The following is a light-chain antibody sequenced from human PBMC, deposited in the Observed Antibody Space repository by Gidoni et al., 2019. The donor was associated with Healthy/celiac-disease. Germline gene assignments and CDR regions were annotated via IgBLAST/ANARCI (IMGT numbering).Light chain of an antibody. CDR1: QSVSSSY. J-gene: IGKJ4*01. CDR3: QQYGSSPRLT. CDR2: GAS. Sequence: TLSCRASQSVSSSYLAWYQQKPGQAPRLLIYGASSRATGIPDRFSGSGSGTDFTLTISRLEPEDFAVYYCQQYGSSPRLTFXGXTKVEIK. V-gene: IGKV3-20*01.